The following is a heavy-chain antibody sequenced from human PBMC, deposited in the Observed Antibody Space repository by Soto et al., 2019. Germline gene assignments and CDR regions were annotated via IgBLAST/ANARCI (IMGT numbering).Heavy chain of an antibody. CDR2: IYYSGST. V-gene: IGHV4-39*01. CDR1: GGSINSRSYY. CDR3: ASRNRFIRFIAAPGKGIEPHAFDI. Sequence: PXETLALTFTVSGGSINSRSYYGGWNRQPPGKGLEWIGSIYYSGSTYYNPSLKSRVTISVDTSKNQFSLKLSSVTAADTAVYYCASRNRFIRFIAAPGKGIEPHAFDIWGQRTMVTVSS. D-gene: IGHD6-13*01. J-gene: IGHJ3*02.